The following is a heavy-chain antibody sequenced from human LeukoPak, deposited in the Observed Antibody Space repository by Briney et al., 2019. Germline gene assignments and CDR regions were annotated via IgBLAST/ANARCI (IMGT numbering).Heavy chain of an antibody. V-gene: IGHV4-59*13. Sequence: SETLSLTCSVSGAAINGFSWSWIRQTPEKELEWIGYVSQRGATTTNPSLKTRVSITADTSKSQFSLKMTSVTAADTAIYYCARERSGSYYTFDVWGPGTMVSVS. CDR3: ARERSGSYYTFDV. CDR2: VSQRGAT. D-gene: IGHD1-26*01. CDR1: GAAINGFS. J-gene: IGHJ3*01.